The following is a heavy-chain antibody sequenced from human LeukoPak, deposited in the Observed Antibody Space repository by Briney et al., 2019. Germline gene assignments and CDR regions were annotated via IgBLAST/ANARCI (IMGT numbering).Heavy chain of an antibody. V-gene: IGHV3-23*01. D-gene: IGHD1-1*01. Sequence: PGGSLRLSCAASGFTFSSYAMSWVRQAPGKGLEWVSAISGSGGSTYYADSVKGRFTISRDNSKNTLYLQMNSLRAEDTAVCYCAKDGMRRTVSYFDYWGQGTLVTVSS. CDR3: AKDGMRRTVSYFDY. CDR1: GFTFSSYA. CDR2: ISGSGGST. J-gene: IGHJ4*02.